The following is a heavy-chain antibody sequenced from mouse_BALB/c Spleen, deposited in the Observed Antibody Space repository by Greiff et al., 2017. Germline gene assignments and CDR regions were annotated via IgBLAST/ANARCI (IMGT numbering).Heavy chain of an antibody. V-gene: IGHV5-6-5*01. CDR3: ARDRGNYSWLAY. J-gene: IGHJ3*01. Sequence: EVQGVESGGGLVKPGGSLKLSCAASGFTFSSYAMSWVRQTPEKRLEWVASISSGGSTYYPDSVKGRFTISRDNARDFLYLQMSSLRSEDTAMDYCARDRGNYSWLAYWGQGTLVTVSA. D-gene: IGHD2-1*01. CDR2: ISSGGST. CDR1: GFTFSSYA.